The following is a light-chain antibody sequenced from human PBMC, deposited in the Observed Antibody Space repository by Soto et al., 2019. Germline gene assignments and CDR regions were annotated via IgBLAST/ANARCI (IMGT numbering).Light chain of an antibody. Sequence: DIQMTQSPSSLSASVGDRVTITCRASQSISSNLNWYQQKPGKAPKLLIYAASSLQSGVPSRFSGSGSGTDFTLTISSLQPEDFATYYCQQSYSTPYTSGQGTKPEIK. CDR3: QQSYSTPYT. J-gene: IGKJ2*01. CDR1: QSISSN. CDR2: AAS. V-gene: IGKV1-39*01.